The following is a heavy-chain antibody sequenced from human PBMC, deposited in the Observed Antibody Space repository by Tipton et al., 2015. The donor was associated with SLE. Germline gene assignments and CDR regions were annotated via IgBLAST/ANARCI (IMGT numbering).Heavy chain of an antibody. CDR2: IYYSGST. Sequence: TLSLTCTVSGGSISSGSYYWSWIRQPPGKGLEWIGSIYYSGSTYYNPSLKSRVTISVDTSKNQFSLKLSSVTAADTAVYYCARDQYRWWLQGWGQGTLVTVSS. D-gene: IGHD5-24*01. J-gene: IGHJ4*02. CDR3: ARDQYRWWLQG. CDR1: GGSISSGSYY. V-gene: IGHV4-39*07.